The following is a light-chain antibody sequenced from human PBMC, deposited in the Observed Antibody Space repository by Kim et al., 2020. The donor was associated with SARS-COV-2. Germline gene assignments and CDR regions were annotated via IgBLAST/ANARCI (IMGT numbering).Light chain of an antibody. CDR2: KDN. CDR3: GTWDDGLDAGV. J-gene: IGLJ3*02. V-gene: IGLV1-51*01. CDR1: TSNIRNNL. Sequence: GEGVISSWSGATSNIRNNLVSWYQHLPGTAPKVLIYKDNGRPSGVPDRFSASKSGTSATLAITGLQTGDEGDYYCGTWDDGLDAGVFGGGTQLTVL.